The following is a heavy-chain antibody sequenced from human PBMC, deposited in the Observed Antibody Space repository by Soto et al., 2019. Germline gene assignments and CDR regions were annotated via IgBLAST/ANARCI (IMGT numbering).Heavy chain of an antibody. V-gene: IGHV1-18*01. J-gene: IGHJ6*03. CDR3: ARGGRMVRGVITLYYYYYMDV. CDR2: ISAYNGNT. D-gene: IGHD3-10*01. Sequence: QVQLVQSGAEVKKPGASVKVSCKASGYTFTSYGISWVRQAPGQGLEWMGWISAYNGNTNYAQKLQGRVTMTTDTSTSTAYLEVRSLRSDDTAVYCCARGGRMVRGVITLYYYYYMDVWGKGTTVTVS. CDR1: GYTFTSYG.